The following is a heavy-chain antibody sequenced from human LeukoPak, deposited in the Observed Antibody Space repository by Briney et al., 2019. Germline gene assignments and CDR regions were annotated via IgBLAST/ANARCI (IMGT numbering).Heavy chain of an antibody. D-gene: IGHD2-21*01. CDR1: GSTFNNNA. Sequence: GGSLRPSCPASGSTFNNNAMNWVRQAPGKGRGWVSIVTGDGLTTNYADSVRGRFTVSRDNSKNRAYLQINSLRAEDTAIYYCAKSGTSDWDWFDPWGQGTLVTVSS. J-gene: IGHJ5*02. CDR2: VTGDGLTT. V-gene: IGHV3-23*01. CDR3: AKSGTSDWDWFDP.